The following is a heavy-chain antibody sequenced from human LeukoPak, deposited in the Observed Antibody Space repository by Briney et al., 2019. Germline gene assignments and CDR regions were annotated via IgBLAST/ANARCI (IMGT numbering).Heavy chain of an antibody. Sequence: GESLKISCRGSGYIFTDYWVAWVRQMPGKGLEWMGIIYPDDSDTRYSPSFQGHVTFSADKSISTAYLQWNSLEASDTAMYYCARHARYCGTTSCYFKYWGQGTLVTVSS. J-gene: IGHJ4*02. CDR1: GYIFTDYW. CDR2: IYPDDSDT. CDR3: ARHARYCGTTSCYFKY. V-gene: IGHV5-51*01. D-gene: IGHD2-2*01.